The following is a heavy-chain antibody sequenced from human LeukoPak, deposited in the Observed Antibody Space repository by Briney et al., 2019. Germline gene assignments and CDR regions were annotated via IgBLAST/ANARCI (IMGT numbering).Heavy chain of an antibody. Sequence: SGGSLRLSCAASGFTFSSYAMSWVRQAPGKGLEWVSAISGSGGSTYYADSVKGRFTISRDNSKNTLYLQMNSLRAEDTALYYCAKDQGLYDSSGYLDYWGQGTLVTVSS. CDR1: GFTFSSYA. CDR3: AKDQGLYDSSGYLDY. CDR2: ISGSGGST. D-gene: IGHD3-22*01. V-gene: IGHV3-23*01. J-gene: IGHJ4*02.